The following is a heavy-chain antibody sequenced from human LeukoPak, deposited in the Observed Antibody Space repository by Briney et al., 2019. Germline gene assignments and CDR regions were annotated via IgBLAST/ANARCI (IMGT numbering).Heavy chain of an antibody. CDR2: IYSGGST. J-gene: IGHJ4*02. V-gene: IGHV3-66*04. CDR1: GFTVSSNY. CDR3: ARQGIAVAGTGGFDY. D-gene: IGHD6-19*01. Sequence: GGSLRLSCAASGFTVSSNYMSWVRQAPGKELEWVSVIYSGGSTYYADSVKGRFTISRDNSKNTLYLQMNSLRAEDTAVYYCARQGIAVAGTGGFDYWGQGTLVTVSS.